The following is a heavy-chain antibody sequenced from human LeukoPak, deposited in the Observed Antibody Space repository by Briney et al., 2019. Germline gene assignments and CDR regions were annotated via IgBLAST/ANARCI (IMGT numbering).Heavy chain of an antibody. D-gene: IGHD3-10*01. V-gene: IGHV3-23*01. J-gene: IGHJ4*02. CDR2: ISGSGGST. Sequence: PGGSLRLSCAASGFTFSSYAMSWVRQAPGKGLEWASAISGSGGSTYYADSVKGRFTISRDNSKNTLYLQMNSLRAEDTAVYYCARLSKVTQLLWFGGYYFDYWGQGTLVTVSS. CDR3: ARLSKVTQLLWFGGYYFDY. CDR1: GFTFSSYA.